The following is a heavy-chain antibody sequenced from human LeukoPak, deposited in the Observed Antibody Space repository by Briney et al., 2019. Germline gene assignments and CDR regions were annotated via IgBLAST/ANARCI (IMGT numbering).Heavy chain of an antibody. CDR1: GGSISSYY. Sequence: SKTLSLTCTVSGGSISSYYWSWIRQPPGKGLEWIGYIYYSGSTNYNPSLKSRVTISVDTSKNQFSLKLSSVTAADTAVYYCARLVPAAMSYYYYGMDVWGQGTTVTVSS. V-gene: IGHV4-59*08. D-gene: IGHD2-2*01. J-gene: IGHJ6*02. CDR3: ARLVPAAMSYYYYGMDV. CDR2: IYYSGST.